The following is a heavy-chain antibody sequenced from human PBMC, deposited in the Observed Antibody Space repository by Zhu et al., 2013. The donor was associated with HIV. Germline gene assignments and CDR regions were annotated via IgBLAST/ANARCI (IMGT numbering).Heavy chain of an antibody. CDR2: ISYDGSNK. CDR3: ARSTASSSWYGDYDY. V-gene: IGHV3-30-3*01. Sequence: VQLVESGGGVVQPGRSLRLSCAASGFTFSSYAMHWVRQAPGKGLEWVAVISYDGSNKYYADSVKGRFTISRDNSKNTLYLQMNSLRAEDTAVYYCARSTASSSWYGDYDYWGQGTLVTVSS. D-gene: IGHD6-13*01. CDR1: GFTFSSYA. J-gene: IGHJ4*02.